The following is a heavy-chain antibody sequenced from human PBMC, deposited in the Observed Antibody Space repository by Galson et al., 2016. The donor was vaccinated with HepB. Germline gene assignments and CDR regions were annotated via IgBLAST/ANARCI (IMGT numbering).Heavy chain of an antibody. CDR2: ISGGGSK. V-gene: IGHV3-23*01. D-gene: IGHD3-10*01. CDR3: AKQRGHPVSSYYFDY. Sequence: SLRLSCAASGFTFSSYAVSWVRQAPGKGLEWVSAISGGGSKYYADSVEGRFTISRDTSKNTLYLQMNSLRVEDTAVYYCAKQRGHPVSSYYFDYWGQGTLVTVSS. J-gene: IGHJ4*02. CDR1: GFTFSSYA.